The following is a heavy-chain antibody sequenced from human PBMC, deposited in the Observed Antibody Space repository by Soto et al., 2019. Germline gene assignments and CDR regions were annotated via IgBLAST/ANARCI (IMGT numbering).Heavy chain of an antibody. CDR1: GYTFTSYD. J-gene: IGHJ6*03. CDR2: MNPNSGNT. V-gene: IGHV1-8*01. D-gene: IGHD6-13*01. Sequence: ASVKVSCKASGYTFTSYDINWVRQATGQGLEWMGWMNPNSGNTGYAQKFQGRVTMTRNTSISTAYMELSSLRSEDTAVYYCAGGKQQLVRAHYYMDVWGKGTTVTAP. CDR3: AGGKQQLVRAHYYMDV.